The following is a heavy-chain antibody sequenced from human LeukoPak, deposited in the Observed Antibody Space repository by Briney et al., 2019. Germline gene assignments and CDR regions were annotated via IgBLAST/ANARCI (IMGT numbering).Heavy chain of an antibody. J-gene: IGHJ3*02. D-gene: IGHD3-9*01. CDR1: GGSISSYY. CDR2: IYTSGST. CDR3: ARAKDILTPTDAFDI. Sequence: SETLSLTCTVAGGSISSYYWSWIRQPARKGLEWIGRIYTSGSTNYNPSLKSRVTISVDKSKNQFSLKLSSVTAADTAVYYCARAKDILTPTDAFDIWGQGTMVTVSS. V-gene: IGHV4-4*07.